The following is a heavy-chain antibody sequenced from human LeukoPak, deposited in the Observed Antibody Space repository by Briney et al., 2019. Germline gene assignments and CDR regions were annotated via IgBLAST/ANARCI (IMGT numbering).Heavy chain of an antibody. D-gene: IGHD2-15*01. CDR2: ITTYTGNT. V-gene: IGHV1-18*01. CDR1: GYTFSSYG. J-gene: IGHJ4*02. CDR3: AREGQYCSGGTCPDY. Sequence: GASVKVSCKASGYTFSSYGISWVRQAPGQGLEWMGWITTYTGNTNYAQNLQGRVTMTTDTSTSTGYMELRSLRSDDTAVYYCAREGQYCSGGTCPDYWGQGTLVTVSS.